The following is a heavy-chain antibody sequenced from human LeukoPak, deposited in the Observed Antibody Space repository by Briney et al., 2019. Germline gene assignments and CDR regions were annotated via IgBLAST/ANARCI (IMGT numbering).Heavy chain of an antibody. V-gene: IGHV3-23*01. CDR3: ATYRQVLLPFES. D-gene: IGHD2-8*02. J-gene: IGHJ4*02. Sequence: PGGSLRLSCAPSVFTFSTFAMSWVRQPPGKGLEWVSSIFPSGGEIHYADSVRGRFTISRDNSKSTLSLQMNSLRAEDTAIYYCATYRQVLLPFESWGQGTLVTVSS. CDR2: IFPSGGEI. CDR1: VFTFSTFA.